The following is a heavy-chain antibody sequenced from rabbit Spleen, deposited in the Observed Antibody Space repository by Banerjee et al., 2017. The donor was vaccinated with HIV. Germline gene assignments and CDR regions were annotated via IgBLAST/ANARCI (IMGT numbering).Heavy chain of an antibody. J-gene: IGHJ6*01. Sequence: QSLEESGGGLVKPGASLTLTCTVSGFSFSSNWICWVRQAPGKGLEWIACIDAGSSGFTYFATWAKGRFTCSKTSSTTVTLQMTRLTAADTATYFCARDTSSSFSSYGMDLWGQGTLVTVS. CDR3: ARDTSSSFSSYGMDL. D-gene: IGHD1-1*01. CDR1: GFSFSSNW. CDR2: IDAGSSGFT. V-gene: IGHV1S40*01.